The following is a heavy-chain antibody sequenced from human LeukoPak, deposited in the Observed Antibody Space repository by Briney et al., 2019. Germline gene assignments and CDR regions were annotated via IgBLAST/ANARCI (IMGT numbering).Heavy chain of an antibody. D-gene: IGHD6-19*01. J-gene: IGHJ3*02. V-gene: IGHV1-58*02. CDR1: GFTFTSSA. Sequence: SVKVTCKASGFTFTSSAMQWVRQARGQRLEWIGWIVVGSGNTNYAQKFQERVTITRDMSTSTAYMELGSLRSEDTAVYYCAAVAGHNPDDAFDIWGQGTKVGVCS. CDR2: IVVGSGNT. CDR3: AAVAGHNPDDAFDI.